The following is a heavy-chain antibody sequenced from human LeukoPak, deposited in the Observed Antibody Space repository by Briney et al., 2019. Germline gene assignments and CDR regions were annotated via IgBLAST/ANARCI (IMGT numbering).Heavy chain of an antibody. D-gene: IGHD3-3*02. CDR1: GYTFTSYY. Sequence: GASVKVSCTASGYTFTSYYMHWVRQAPGQGLEWMGIINPSGGSTSYAQKFQGRVTMTRDTSTSTVYMELSSLRSEDTAVYYCARGLGFLEWSRYYYYCMDVWGQGTTVTVSS. CDR2: INPSGGST. CDR3: ARGLGFLEWSRYYYYCMDV. J-gene: IGHJ6*02. V-gene: IGHV1-46*01.